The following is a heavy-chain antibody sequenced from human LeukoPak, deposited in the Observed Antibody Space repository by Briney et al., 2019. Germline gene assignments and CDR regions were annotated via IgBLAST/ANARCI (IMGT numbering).Heavy chain of an antibody. CDR3: ARSLWPEDY. V-gene: IGHV3-7*01. J-gene: IGHJ4*02. CDR2: IKQDGSEK. D-gene: IGHD5-18*01. Sequence: GSLRLSCAASGFTFSSYWMSWVRQAPGKGLEWVANIKQDGSEKNYVDSVKGRFTISRDNAKTSLYLQMNSLRVEDTAVYYCARSLWPEDYWGQGTLVTVSS. CDR1: GFTFSSYW.